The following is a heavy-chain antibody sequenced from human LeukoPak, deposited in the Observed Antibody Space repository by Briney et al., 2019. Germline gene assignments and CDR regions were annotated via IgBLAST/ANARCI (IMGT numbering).Heavy chain of an antibody. CDR1: GGSISRGGYY. V-gene: IGHV4-31*03. Sequence: PSQTLSLSCTVSGGSISRGGYYWSWIRQHPGKGLGWIRYIYYSGSTYYNPSLKSRVTISVDTSKNQFSLKLSSVTAADTAVYYCASLAAAGSRFDYWGQGTLVTVSS. CDR3: ASLAAAGSRFDY. J-gene: IGHJ4*02. D-gene: IGHD6-13*01. CDR2: IYYSGST.